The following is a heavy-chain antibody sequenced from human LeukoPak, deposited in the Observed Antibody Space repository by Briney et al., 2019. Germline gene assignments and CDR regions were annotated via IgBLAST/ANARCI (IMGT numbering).Heavy chain of an antibody. J-gene: IGHJ3*01. D-gene: IGHD1-26*01. CDR2: IIVGNGNT. Sequence: ASVTVSCTASGYIFRNYDIYWVRQAPGQRLEWLGWIIVGNGNTKYSQKFQGRVTITSDTSARTAYMELSSLSSEDTAVYYCTRDAVVGTGIAFDVWGQGTLVTVSS. CDR3: TRDAVVGTGIAFDV. CDR1: GYIFRNYD. V-gene: IGHV1-3*01.